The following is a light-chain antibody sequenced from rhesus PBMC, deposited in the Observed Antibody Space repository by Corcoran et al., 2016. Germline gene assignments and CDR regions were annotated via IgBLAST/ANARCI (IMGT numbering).Light chain of an antibody. CDR1: SSDIGGYNY. Sequence: QAALTQPRSVSGSPGQSVIISCTGTSSDIGGYNYVSWYQHHPGTAPKLMIYEVTKRPSGVSDRFSGSKSVNTASLTISGLQAEDEADYFCSSYAGSDTYIFGGGTRLTVL. V-gene: IGLV2-32*02. CDR2: EVT. J-gene: IGLJ1*01. CDR3: SSYAGSDTYI.